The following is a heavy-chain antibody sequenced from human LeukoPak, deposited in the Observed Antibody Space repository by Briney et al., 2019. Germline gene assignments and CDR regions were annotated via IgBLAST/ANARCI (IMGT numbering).Heavy chain of an antibody. CDR2: INHSGST. CDR3: ARGRAVRGAPFDY. V-gene: IGHV4-34*01. J-gene: IGHJ4*02. CDR1: GGSFSGYY. D-gene: IGHD3-10*01. Sequence: SETLSLTCAVYGGSFSGYYWSWIRQPPGKGLEWIGEINHSGSTNYNPSLKSRVTISVDTSKNQFSLKLSSVTAADTAVYYCARGRAVRGAPFDYWGQGTLVTVSS.